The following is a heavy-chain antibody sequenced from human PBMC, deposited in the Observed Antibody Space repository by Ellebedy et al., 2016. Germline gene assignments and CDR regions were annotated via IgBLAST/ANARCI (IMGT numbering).Heavy chain of an antibody. Sequence: GESLKISXAASGFTFSSYSMNWVRQAPGKGLEWVSYISSGSSTIYYADSVKGRFTISKDNAKNSLFLQMNSLRAEDTAVYYCARGRTGGYWYFDLWGRGTLVTVSS. CDR3: ARGRTGGYWYFDL. J-gene: IGHJ2*01. D-gene: IGHD7-27*01. CDR2: ISSGSSTI. V-gene: IGHV3-48*04. CDR1: GFTFSSYS.